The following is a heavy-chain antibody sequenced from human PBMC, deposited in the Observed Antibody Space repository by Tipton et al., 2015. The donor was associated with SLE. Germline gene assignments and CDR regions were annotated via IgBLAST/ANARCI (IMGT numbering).Heavy chain of an antibody. D-gene: IGHD1-26*01. CDR3: ARYEWEIGFDY. Sequence: SLRLSCAASGFTFSSYSMNWVRQAPGKGLEWVSYISSSSSTIYYADSVKGRFTISRDNAKNSLYLQMNSLRAEDTAVYYCARYEWEIGFDYWGQGTLVTVSS. V-gene: IGHV3-48*01. CDR1: GFTFSSYS. J-gene: IGHJ4*02. CDR2: ISSSSSTI.